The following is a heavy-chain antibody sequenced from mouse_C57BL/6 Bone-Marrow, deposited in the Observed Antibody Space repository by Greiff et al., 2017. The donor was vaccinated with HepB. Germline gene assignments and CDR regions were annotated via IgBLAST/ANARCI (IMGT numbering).Heavy chain of an antibody. Sequence: QVQLQQSGAELVKPGASVKLSCKASGYTFTSYWMHWVKQRPGLGLEWIGRIDPNSGGTKYNEKFKSKATLTVDKPSSTAYMQLSSLTSEDSAVYYCARRDYYGSSYGYWGQGTTLTVSS. D-gene: IGHD1-1*01. J-gene: IGHJ2*01. CDR2: IDPNSGGT. V-gene: IGHV1-72*01. CDR3: ARRDYYGSSYGY. CDR1: GYTFTSYW.